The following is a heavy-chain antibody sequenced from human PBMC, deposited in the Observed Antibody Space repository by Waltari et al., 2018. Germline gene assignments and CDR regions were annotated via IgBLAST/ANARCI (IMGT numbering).Heavy chain of an antibody. Sequence: QVQLVQSGAEVKKPGSSVKVSCKASGGTFSSYAISWVRQAPGQGLEWMGGIIPIFGTANYAQKFQGRVTITADESTSTAYMELSSLRSEDTAVYYCARGLRLDTAMVGKYFQHWGQGTLVTVSS. CDR3: ARGLRLDTAMVGKYFQH. J-gene: IGHJ1*01. CDR1: GGTFSSYA. CDR2: IIPIFGTA. V-gene: IGHV1-69*01. D-gene: IGHD5-18*01.